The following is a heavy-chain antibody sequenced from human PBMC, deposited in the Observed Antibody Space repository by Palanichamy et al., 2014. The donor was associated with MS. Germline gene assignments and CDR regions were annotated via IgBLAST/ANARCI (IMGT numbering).Heavy chain of an antibody. Sequence: QVQLVQPGAEVKKPGSSVKVSCKASGGTFSSYAISWVRQAPGQGLEWMGGIIPIFGTANYAQKFQGRVTITADKSTSTAYMELSSLRSEDTAVYYCARDVLTIFGVVITPYYYYGMDVWGQGTTVTVSS. CDR3: ARDVLTIFGVVITPYYYYGMDV. CDR2: IIPIFGTA. V-gene: IGHV1-69*06. CDR1: GGTFSSYA. J-gene: IGHJ6*02. D-gene: IGHD3-3*01.